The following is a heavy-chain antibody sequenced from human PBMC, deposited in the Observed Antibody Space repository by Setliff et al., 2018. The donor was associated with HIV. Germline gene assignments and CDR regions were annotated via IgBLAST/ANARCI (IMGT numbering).Heavy chain of an antibody. CDR1: GFTFSNYA. D-gene: IGHD3-10*02. CDR2: ISTNGDST. CDR3: VKSLMFFNWFDS. Sequence: GGSLRLSCSTSGFTFSNYAMHWVRQAPGKGLEYVSSISTNGDSTSYADSVKGRFTISRDNSKNTLYLQMSSLRTEDTAVYYCVKSLMFFNWFDSWVQGTLVTVSS. J-gene: IGHJ5*01. V-gene: IGHV3-64D*09.